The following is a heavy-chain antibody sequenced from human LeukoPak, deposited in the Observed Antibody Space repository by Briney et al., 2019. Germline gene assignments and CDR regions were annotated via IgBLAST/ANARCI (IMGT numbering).Heavy chain of an antibody. Sequence: SETLSLTCSVSGYSISSGYYWGWIRQPPGKGLEWIGNIYHDGNTYYNPSLKSRVTISVDTSKNQFSLKLSSVTAADTAVYYCARGYSSSWEIDYWGQGTLVTVSS. CDR1: GYSISSGYY. D-gene: IGHD6-6*01. V-gene: IGHV4-38-2*02. CDR3: ARGYSSSWEIDY. J-gene: IGHJ4*02. CDR2: IYHDGNT.